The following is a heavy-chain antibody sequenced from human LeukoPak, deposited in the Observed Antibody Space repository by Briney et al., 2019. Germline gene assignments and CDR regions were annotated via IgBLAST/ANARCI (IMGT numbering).Heavy chain of an antibody. CDR1: GFTFSSYA. J-gene: IGHJ4*02. Sequence: GGSLRLSCAASGFTFSSYAMSWVRQAPGKGLEWVSAISGSGGSTYYADPVKGRFTISRDNSKNTLYLQMNSLRAEDTAVYYCAKARYYYDSSGYYYHEFDYWGQGTLVIVSS. CDR3: AKARYYYDSSGYYYHEFDY. V-gene: IGHV3-23*01. CDR2: ISGSGGST. D-gene: IGHD3-22*01.